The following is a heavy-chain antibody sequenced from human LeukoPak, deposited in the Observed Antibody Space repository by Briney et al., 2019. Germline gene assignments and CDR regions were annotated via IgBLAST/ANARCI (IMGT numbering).Heavy chain of an antibody. J-gene: IGHJ3*02. CDR2: INHSGST. V-gene: IGHV4-39*07. CDR1: GGSISSSSYY. D-gene: IGHD2-2*01. Sequence: SETLSLTCTVSGGSISSSSYYWGWIRQPPGKGLEWIGEINHSGSTNYNPSLKSRVTISVDTSKNQFSLRLSSVTAADTAVYYCASVLERCSSTSCYGEGAFDIWGQGTMVTVSS. CDR3: ASVLERCSSTSCYGEGAFDI.